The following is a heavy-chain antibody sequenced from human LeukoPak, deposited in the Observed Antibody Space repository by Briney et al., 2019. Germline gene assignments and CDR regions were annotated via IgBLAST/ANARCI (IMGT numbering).Heavy chain of an antibody. J-gene: IGHJ3*02. Sequence: PSGTLSLTCAVSGGSISSSNWWSWVRQPPGKGLEWIGEIYHSGSTNYNPSLKSRVTISVDKSKNQFSLKLSSVTAADTAVYYCARPSGYSKADAFDIWGQGTMVTVSS. CDR2: IYHSGST. CDR1: GGSISSSNW. CDR3: ARPSGYSKADAFDI. D-gene: IGHD5-12*01. V-gene: IGHV4-4*02.